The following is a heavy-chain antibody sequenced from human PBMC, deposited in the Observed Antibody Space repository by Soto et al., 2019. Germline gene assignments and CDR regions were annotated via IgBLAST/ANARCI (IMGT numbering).Heavy chain of an antibody. CDR2: MSFDGTYK. Sequence: QVQLAESGGGVVQPGRSLRLSCIGSGFRFSDYGMHWVRQAPGKGLEWVAMMSFDGTYKYSADSVKGRFIISRDNCKNTLYLQMNSLRAEDTAVYYCAKDRRDGEYNAVYDFWGQGTLVTVSS. V-gene: IGHV3-30*18. D-gene: IGHD4-17*01. CDR3: AKDRRDGEYNAVYDF. CDR1: GFRFSDYG. J-gene: IGHJ4*02.